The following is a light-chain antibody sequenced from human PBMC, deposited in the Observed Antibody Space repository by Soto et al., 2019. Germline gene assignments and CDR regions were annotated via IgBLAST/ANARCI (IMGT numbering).Light chain of an antibody. CDR2: KAS. Sequence: DIQMTQSPSTLSASVGDRVTITCRASQSISSWLAWYQQKPGKAPKFLIFKASSLESGVPSRFSGSGSGTEFTLTIRSLQPAEFSTYSCPKYNTYPLTFRGGTNVEIK. V-gene: IGKV1-5*03. J-gene: IGKJ4*01. CDR1: QSISSW. CDR3: PKYNTYPLT.